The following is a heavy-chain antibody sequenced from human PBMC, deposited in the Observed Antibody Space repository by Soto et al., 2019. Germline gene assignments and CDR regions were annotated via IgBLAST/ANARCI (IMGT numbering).Heavy chain of an antibody. V-gene: IGHV3-33*01. CDR3: ARASRDGAGYRAFDK. CDR2: IWHDGSNQ. J-gene: IGHJ4*02. D-gene: IGHD4-17*01. CDR1: GFTFTTYG. Sequence: QVQLVESGGGVVQPGRSLRLSCAASGFTFTTYGMHWVRQAPGKGLEWLAAIWHDGSNQHYGDSVEGRFTISRDNSKTTLYLEFDSLRAEDTAVYYGARASRDGAGYRAFDKWGQGTLVTVSS.